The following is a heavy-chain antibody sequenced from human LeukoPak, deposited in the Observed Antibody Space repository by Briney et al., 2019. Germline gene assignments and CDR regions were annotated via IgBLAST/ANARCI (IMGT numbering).Heavy chain of an antibody. J-gene: IGHJ4*02. CDR3: AKGGTSSSWYYFDY. CDR1: GFTFSSYG. D-gene: IGHD6-13*01. V-gene: IGHV3-30*02. CDR2: IRYDGSNK. Sequence: PGGSLRLSCAASGFTFSSYGMRWVRQAPGKGLEWVAFIRYDGSNKYYADSVKGRFTISRDNSKNTLYLQMNSLRAEDTAVYYCAKGGTSSSWYYFDYWGQGTLVTVSS.